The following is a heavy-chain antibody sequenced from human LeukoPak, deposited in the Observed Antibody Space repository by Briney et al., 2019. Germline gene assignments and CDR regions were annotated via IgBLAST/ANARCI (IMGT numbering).Heavy chain of an antibody. V-gene: IGHV4-59*01. J-gene: IGHJ4*02. D-gene: IGHD5-18*01. CDR3: ARDLRSYGFDY. CDR1: GGSISSYY. Sequence: SETLSPTCTVSGGSISSYYWSWIRQPPGKGLEWIGYIYYSGSTNYNPSLKSRVTISVDTSKNQFSLKLSSVTAADTAVYYCARDLRSYGFDYGGQGTLVTVSS. CDR2: IYYSGST.